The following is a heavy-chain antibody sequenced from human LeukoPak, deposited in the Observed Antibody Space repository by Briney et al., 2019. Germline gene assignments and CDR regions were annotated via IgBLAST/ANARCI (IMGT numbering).Heavy chain of an antibody. CDR2: ISGYNGNT. J-gene: IGHJ2*01. CDR1: GYTFINYG. CDR3: ARVSTNSRVGGYDPQWYFDL. Sequence: ASVKVSCKASGYTFINYGFTWVRQAPGQGLEWIGWISGYNGNTNYLQKFQGRVTMTTDTSTNTVYMELRSPSSDDTAVYYCARVSTNSRVGGYDPQWYFDLWGRGTLVTVSS. V-gene: IGHV1-18*04. D-gene: IGHD5-12*01.